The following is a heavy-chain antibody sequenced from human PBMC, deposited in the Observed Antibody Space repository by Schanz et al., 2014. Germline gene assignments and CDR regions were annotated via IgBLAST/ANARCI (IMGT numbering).Heavy chain of an antibody. CDR3: ARVQDDILTGSEYYYGMDV. Sequence: VQLEQSGAEVKKPGSSMKVSCKASGYTFISYGIKWVRQAPGQGLEWMGWISTSNGNANYIQKLQGRVTMTTDTSTSTAYMELRSLRSDDTAVYYCARVQDDILTGSEYYYGMDVWGQGTTVNGSS. J-gene: IGHJ6*02. CDR2: ISTSNGNA. CDR1: GYTFISYG. V-gene: IGHV1-18*01. D-gene: IGHD3-9*01.